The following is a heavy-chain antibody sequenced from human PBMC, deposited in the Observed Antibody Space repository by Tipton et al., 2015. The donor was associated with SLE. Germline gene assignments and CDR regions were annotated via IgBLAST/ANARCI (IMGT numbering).Heavy chain of an antibody. CDR2: IYYSGST. Sequence: SLTCTVSGGSVSSGSYYWSWIRQPPGKGLEWIGYIYYSGSTNYNPSLKSRVTISVDTSKNQFSLKLSSVTAADTAVYYCARLIWFGELGAFDIWGQGTMVTVSS. J-gene: IGHJ3*02. CDR1: GGSVSSGSYY. V-gene: IGHV4-61*01. D-gene: IGHD3-10*01. CDR3: ARLIWFGELGAFDI.